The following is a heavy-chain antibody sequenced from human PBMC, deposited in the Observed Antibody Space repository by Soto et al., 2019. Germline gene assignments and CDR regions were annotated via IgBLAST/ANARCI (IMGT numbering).Heavy chain of an antibody. CDR3: ASIITMGESPPNSNGKNYYYYMDV. Sequence: GASVKVSCKASGYTFTSYDINWVRQATGQGLEWMGWMNPNSGNTGYAQKFQGRVTMTRNTSISTAYMELSSLRSEDTAVYYCASIITMGESPPNSNGKNYYYYMDVWAKGTTVTVSS. D-gene: IGHD3-10*01. J-gene: IGHJ6*03. CDR2: MNPNSGNT. V-gene: IGHV1-8*01. CDR1: GYTFTSYD.